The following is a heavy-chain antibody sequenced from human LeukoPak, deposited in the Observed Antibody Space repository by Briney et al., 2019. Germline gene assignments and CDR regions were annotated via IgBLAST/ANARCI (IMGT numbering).Heavy chain of an antibody. CDR2: IYYSGST. J-gene: IGHJ6*02. V-gene: IGHV4-59*08. Sequence: TSETLSLTCTVSGGPISSYYWSWIRQPPGKGLEWIGYIYYSGSTNYNPSLKSRVTVSVDTSKNQFSLKLSSVTAADTAVYYCARSTDQNYYYYGMDVWGQGTTVTVSS. CDR1: GGPISSYY. CDR3: ARSTDQNYYYYGMDV.